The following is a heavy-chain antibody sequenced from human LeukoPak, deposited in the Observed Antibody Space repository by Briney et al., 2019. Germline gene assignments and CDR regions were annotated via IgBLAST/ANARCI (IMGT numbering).Heavy chain of an antibody. CDR2: IIPILGIA. J-gene: IGHJ4*02. CDR1: GYTLTSYY. V-gene: IGHV1-69*04. Sequence: VASVKVSCKASGYTLTSYYMHWVRQAPGQGLEWMGRIIPILGIANYAQKFQGRVTITADKSTSTAYMELSSLRSEDTAVYYCARGAITFGGVIVDYWGQGTLVTVSS. D-gene: IGHD3-16*02. CDR3: ARGAITFGGVIVDY.